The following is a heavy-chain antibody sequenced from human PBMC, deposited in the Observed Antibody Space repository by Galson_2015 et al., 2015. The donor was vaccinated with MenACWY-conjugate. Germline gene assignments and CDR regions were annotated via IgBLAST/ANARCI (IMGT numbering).Heavy chain of an antibody. CDR1: GFSFSSYG. CDR3: ARDSPRRYSHGPGYYYGMDV. V-gene: IGHV3-30*03. J-gene: IGHJ6*02. CDR2: ISYDGSNK. D-gene: IGHD5-18*01. Sequence: SLRLSCAASGFSFSSYGMHWVRQAPGKGLEWVAIISYDGSNKYYADSVKGRFTISRDNSKNTLYLQMNSLRPEDTAVCYCARDSPRRYSHGPGYYYGMDVWGQGTTVTVSS.